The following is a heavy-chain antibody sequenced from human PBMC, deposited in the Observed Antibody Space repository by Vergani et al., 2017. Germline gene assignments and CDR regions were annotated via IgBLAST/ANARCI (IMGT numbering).Heavy chain of an antibody. CDR2: ISHSGYT. D-gene: IGHD2-8*01. J-gene: IGHJ4*02. CDR3: AREGYCTNGVCFTLFDV. V-gene: IGHV4-38-2*02. Sequence: QVQLQESGPGLLKPSETLSLTCTVSGYSISSGYYWGWIRQPPGKGLEWIGSISHSGYTFYSPSLKSRVTISIDTSTHQFSLNLRSVTAADTAVYYCAREGYCTNGVCFTLFDVWGQGALVTVSS. CDR1: GYSISSGYY.